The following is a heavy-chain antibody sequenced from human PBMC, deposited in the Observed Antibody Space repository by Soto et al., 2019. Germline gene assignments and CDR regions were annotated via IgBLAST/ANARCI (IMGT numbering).Heavy chain of an antibody. CDR2: IFGSGET. CDR3: VREGDYSDNIGYPLFDY. V-gene: IGHV4-4*07. D-gene: IGHD3-22*01. Sequence: QVQLQESGPGLLKPSETLSLTCTVSGASMSNYYWSWIRQPAGKGLEWIGRIFGSGETYYNPSLKSRVILSVDLSKSQFSLELTSVTAADTAVYFCVREGDYSDNIGYPLFDYWGQGTLVTVS. CDR1: GASMSNYY. J-gene: IGHJ4*02.